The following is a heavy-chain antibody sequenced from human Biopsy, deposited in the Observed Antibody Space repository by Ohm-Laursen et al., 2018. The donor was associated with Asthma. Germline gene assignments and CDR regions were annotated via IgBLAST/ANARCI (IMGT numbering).Heavy chain of an antibody. Sequence: SLRLSCAASRFTYEMHWVRQAPGKGLEWVAVISYDGSSIYYADYVKGRFTISRDNSKNTLSLQMNSLTAEDTAVYYCAREGVAGTHIEDWGQGTLVTVST. CDR3: AREGVAGTHIED. D-gene: IGHD6-19*01. J-gene: IGHJ4*02. CDR1: RFTYE. V-gene: IGHV3-30-3*01. CDR2: ISYDGSSI.